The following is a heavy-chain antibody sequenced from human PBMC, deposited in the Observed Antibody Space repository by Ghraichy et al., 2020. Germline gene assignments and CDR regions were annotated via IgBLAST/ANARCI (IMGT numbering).Heavy chain of an antibody. CDR3: ARVRGAAVAY. D-gene: IGHD6-13*01. V-gene: IGHV4-34*01. J-gene: IGHJ4*02. CDR2: INHSGST. CDR1: GGSFSGYY. Sequence: SETLSLTCAVYGGSFSGYYWSWIRQPPGKGLEWIGEINHSGSTNYNPSLKSRVTISVDTSKNQFSLKLSSVTAADTAVYYCARVRGAAVAYWGQGTLVTVSS.